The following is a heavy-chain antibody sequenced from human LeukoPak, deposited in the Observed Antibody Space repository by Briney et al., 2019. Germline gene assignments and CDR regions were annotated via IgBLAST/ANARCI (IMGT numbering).Heavy chain of an antibody. V-gene: IGHV1-8*01. D-gene: IGHD3-10*01. CDR3: ARTRAMVRGKRRDYYYYGMDV. Sequence: ASVKVSCKASGCTFTSYDINWVRQATGQGLEWMGWMNPNSGNTGYAQKFQGRVTMTRNTSISTAYMELSSLRSEDTAVYYCARTRAMVRGKRRDYYYYGMDVWGQGTTVTVSS. J-gene: IGHJ6*02. CDR2: MNPNSGNT. CDR1: GCTFTSYD.